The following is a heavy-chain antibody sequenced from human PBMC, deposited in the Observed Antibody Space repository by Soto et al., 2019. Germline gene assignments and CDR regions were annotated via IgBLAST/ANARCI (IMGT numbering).Heavy chain of an antibody. J-gene: IGHJ4*02. CDR2: IIPIFGTA. Sequence: SVKVSCKASGGTFSSYAISWVRQAPGQGLEWMGGIIPIFGTANYAQKFQGRVTITADESTSTAYMELSSLRSEDTAVYYCARRSCGGDCYYQGYYFDYWGQGTLVTVSS. CDR1: GGTFSSYA. D-gene: IGHD2-21*02. V-gene: IGHV1-69*13. CDR3: ARRSCGGDCYYQGYYFDY.